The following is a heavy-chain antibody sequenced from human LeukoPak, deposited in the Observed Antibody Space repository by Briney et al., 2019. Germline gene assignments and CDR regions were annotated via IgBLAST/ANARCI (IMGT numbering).Heavy chain of an antibody. J-gene: IGHJ4*02. CDR3: AREGIVGATRVTDS. V-gene: IGHV3-48*03. CDR2: ISSSGSTI. Sequence: GGSLRLSCAASGFTFSSYEMNWVRQAPGKGVEGVSYISSSGSTIYYADSVKCRFTISRDNAKNSLYLQMSSLRAEDTAVYYCAREGIVGATRVTDSWGQGTLVTVSS. D-gene: IGHD1-26*01. CDR1: GFTFSSYE.